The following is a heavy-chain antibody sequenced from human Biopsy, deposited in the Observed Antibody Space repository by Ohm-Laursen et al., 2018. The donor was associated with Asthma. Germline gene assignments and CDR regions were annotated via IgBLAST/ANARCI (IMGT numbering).Heavy chain of an antibody. V-gene: IGHV4-59*07. D-gene: IGHD6-19*01. Sequence: SDTLSLTCCVYGGSISSFYWSWIRQSPEKGLEWMGYVYWTGSTNYNPSLKSRITMSVDTSKNRMLLELTSVTAADTAIYYCVRAVRNEQWLAPFDYWGQGKPVTVSS. CDR1: GGSISSFY. CDR3: VRAVRNEQWLAPFDY. J-gene: IGHJ4*02. CDR2: VYWTGST.